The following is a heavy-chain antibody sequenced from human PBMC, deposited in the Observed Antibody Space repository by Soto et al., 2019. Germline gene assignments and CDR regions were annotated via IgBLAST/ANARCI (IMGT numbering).Heavy chain of an antibody. D-gene: IGHD3-22*01. V-gene: IGHV3-74*01. Sequence: EVQLVESGGGLVQPGGSLRLSCADSGFTFSSYWMHWVRQAPGKGLVWVSRINSDGSSTKYADSVKGRFTISRDNAKNTLYLQMNSLRVEDTAVYYCSRKYNYESSGYYYWVQGTLVTVSS. J-gene: IGHJ4*02. CDR3: SRKYNYESSGYYY. CDR1: GFTFSSYW. CDR2: INSDGSST.